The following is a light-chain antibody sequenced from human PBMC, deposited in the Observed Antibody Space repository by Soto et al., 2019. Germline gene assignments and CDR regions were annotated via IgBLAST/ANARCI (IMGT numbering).Light chain of an antibody. J-gene: IGKJ1*01. Sequence: EIVLTQSPATLSLSPGERATLSCGASQSVSSTYLAWYQQKPGLAPRLLIYGTSRRATAIPDRFSGSGYGTDFTLTISRLEPEDFAVYYCQQYGSSPWTFGQGTKVEIK. V-gene: IGKV3D-20*01. CDR1: QSVSSTY. CDR3: QQYGSSPWT. CDR2: GTS.